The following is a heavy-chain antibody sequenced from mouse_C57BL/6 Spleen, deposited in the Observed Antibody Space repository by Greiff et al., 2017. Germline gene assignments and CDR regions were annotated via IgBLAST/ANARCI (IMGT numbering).Heavy chain of an antibody. CDR3: ARGDGNYWYFDV. V-gene: IGHV3-3*01. CDR1: GFSINSDCY. J-gene: IGHJ1*03. CDR2: TFYSGIT. Sequence: EVQLQESGPSLVRPSQTLSLTCTVTGFSINSDCYWIWIRQFPGNKLEYIGYTFYSGITYYNPSLESRTSITRDTSKNQFSLKLSSVTTEDTATYYCARGDGNYWYFDVWGTGTTVTVSS. D-gene: IGHD2-1*01.